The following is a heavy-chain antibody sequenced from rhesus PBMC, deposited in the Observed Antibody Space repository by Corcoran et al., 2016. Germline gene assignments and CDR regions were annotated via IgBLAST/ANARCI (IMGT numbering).Heavy chain of an antibody. J-gene: IGHJ4*01. Sequence: QVQLQESGPAVVKPSETLSLTCAVSGGSVSSSNWWSWIRQPPGKGLEWIGYISGSSGSTYYNPSRKSRGTISTDTSKNQFSLKLSSVTAADTAVYYCARDGGYLLFDYWGQGVLVTVSS. D-gene: IGHD2-27*01. CDR2: ISGSSGST. CDR3: ARDGGYLLFDY. V-gene: IGHV4-65*01. CDR1: GGSVSSSNW.